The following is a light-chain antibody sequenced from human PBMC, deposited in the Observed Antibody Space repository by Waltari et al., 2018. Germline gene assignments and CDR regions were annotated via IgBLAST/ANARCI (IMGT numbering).Light chain of an antibody. V-gene: IGLV1-44*01. Sequence: QSLLTQAPSASGTPGQTVTISCSGSSSNIGSNTVNWYQQLPGTAPKLLIYSNNQLPSGVPARFAGSKSGTSASLASSGLQSEDEADYYCGTWDDSLNGPLFGGGTKVTVL. CDR2: SNN. CDR3: GTWDDSLNGPL. J-gene: IGLJ2*01. CDR1: SSNIGSNT.